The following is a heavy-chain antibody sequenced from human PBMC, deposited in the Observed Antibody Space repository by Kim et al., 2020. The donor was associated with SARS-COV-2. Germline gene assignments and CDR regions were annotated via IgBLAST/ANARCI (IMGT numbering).Heavy chain of an antibody. CDR3: AKKPRYYYGMDV. Sequence: GGSLRLSCAASGFTFSIYAMNWVRQAPGKGLEWVSALSGDSAGIFYADSVKGRFTISRDNPKNTLYLQMNNLRVEDTAIYFCAKKPRYYYGMDVWGQGTTITVSS. CDR2: LSGDSAGI. V-gene: IGHV3-23*01. J-gene: IGHJ6*02. CDR1: GFTFSIYA.